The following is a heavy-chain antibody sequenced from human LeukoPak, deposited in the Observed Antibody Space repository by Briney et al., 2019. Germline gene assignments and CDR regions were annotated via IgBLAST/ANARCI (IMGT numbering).Heavy chain of an antibody. J-gene: IGHJ6*02. V-gene: IGHV5-51*01. CDR2: ISDT. CDR1: GYNFNNNW. CDR3: ARIDQDYYYGMDV. Sequence: GESLKISCKASGYNFNNNWIGWVRQMPGKGLEWMGIISDTRYSPSFQGQVTISADKSISTAYLQWSSLKASDTAMYYCARIDQDYYYGMDVWGQGTTVTVSS.